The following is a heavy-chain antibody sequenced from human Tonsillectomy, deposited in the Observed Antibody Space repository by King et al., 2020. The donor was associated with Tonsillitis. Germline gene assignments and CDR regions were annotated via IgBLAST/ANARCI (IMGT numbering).Heavy chain of an antibody. CDR2: IYYSGST. CDR1: GGSISSYY. Sequence: QLQESGPGLVKPSETLSLTCTVSGGSISSYYWSWIRQPPGKGLEWIGYIYYSGSTNYNPSLKSRVTISVDTSKNQFSLKLSSVTAADTAAYYCASRGYSGYDRNWYFDLWGRGTLVTVSS. D-gene: IGHD5-12*01. CDR3: ASRGYSGYDRNWYFDL. J-gene: IGHJ2*01. V-gene: IGHV4-59*01.